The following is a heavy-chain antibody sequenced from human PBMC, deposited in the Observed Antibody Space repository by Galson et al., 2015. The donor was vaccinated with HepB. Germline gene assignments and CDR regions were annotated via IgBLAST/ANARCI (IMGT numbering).Heavy chain of an antibody. CDR1: GFTFSSYA. V-gene: IGHV3-30-3*01. D-gene: IGHD3-10*01. CDR2: ISYDGSNK. J-gene: IGHJ6*02. Sequence: SLRLSCAASGFTFSSYAMHWVRQAPGKGLEWVAVISYDGSNKYYADSVKGRFTISRDNSKNTLYLQMNSLRAEDTAVYYCARERYYYGSGSYSEAAYYYYGMDVWGQGTTVTVSS. CDR3: ARERYYYGSGSYSEAAYYYYGMDV.